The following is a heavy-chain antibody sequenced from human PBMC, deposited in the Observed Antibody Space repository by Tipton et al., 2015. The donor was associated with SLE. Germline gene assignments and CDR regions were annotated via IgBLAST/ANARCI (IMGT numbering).Heavy chain of an antibody. CDR2: IYYSGGT. CDR1: GGSISSGGYY. Sequence: LRLSCTVSGGSISSGGYYFSWIRQYPGKGLEWIGYIYYSGGTYYNPSLKSRVTISVDTSKNQISLKLSSVTAADAAVYYCARGPPFGYHSSGYYYNYWGQGTLVTVSS. CDR3: ARGPPFGYHSSGYYYNY. J-gene: IGHJ4*02. D-gene: IGHD3-22*01. V-gene: IGHV4-31*03.